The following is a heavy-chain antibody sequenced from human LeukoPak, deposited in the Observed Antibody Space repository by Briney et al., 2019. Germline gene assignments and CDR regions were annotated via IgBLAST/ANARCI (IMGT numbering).Heavy chain of an antibody. CDR2: IYHSGST. J-gene: IGHJ6*04. D-gene: IGHD2-2*01. V-gene: IGHV4-4*02. Sequence: PSGTLSLTCAVSGGSISSSNWWSWVRQPPGKGLEWIGEIYHSGSTNYNPSLKSRVTISVDKSKNQFSLKLSSVTAADTTVYYCARGAPHQLPRSRRGMDVWGKGTTVTVSS. CDR3: ARGAPHQLPRSRRGMDV. CDR1: GGSISSSNW.